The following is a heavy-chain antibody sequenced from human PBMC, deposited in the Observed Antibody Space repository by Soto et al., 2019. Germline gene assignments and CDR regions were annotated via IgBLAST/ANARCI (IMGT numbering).Heavy chain of an antibody. CDR3: AKFGASGSYFQFDY. D-gene: IGHD3-10*01. J-gene: IGHJ4*02. V-gene: IGHV3-23*01. CDR2: ISGTRSRT. Sequence: PGGSLRLSCAASGFPFINFAMSWVRQSPGKGLEWVSAISGTRSRTWYADSVRGRFPVSRDNSKNTLYLQMNSLRDEDTAVYYCAKFGASGSYFQFDYWGPGTLVTVSS. CDR1: GFPFINFA.